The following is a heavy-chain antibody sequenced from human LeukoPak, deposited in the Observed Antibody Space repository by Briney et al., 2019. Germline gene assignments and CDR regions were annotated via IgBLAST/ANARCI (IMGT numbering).Heavy chain of an antibody. D-gene: IGHD5-18*01. CDR3: AKLLTGGYTYGQNDY. J-gene: IGHJ4*02. CDR1: GFTVSTNY. CDR2: IRYDGSNK. Sequence: GGSLRLSCVVSGFTVSTNYMSWVRQAPGKGLEWVAFIRYDGSNKYYADSVKGRFTISRDNSKNTLYLQMNSLRAEDTAVYYCAKLLTGGYTYGQNDYWGQGTLVTVSS. V-gene: IGHV3-30*02.